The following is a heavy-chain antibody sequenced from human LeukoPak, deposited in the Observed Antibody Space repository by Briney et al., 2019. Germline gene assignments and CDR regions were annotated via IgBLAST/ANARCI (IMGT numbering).Heavy chain of an antibody. Sequence: ASVKVSCKASGGTFSSYAISWVRQAPGQGLEWMGGIIPIFGTANYAQKFQGRVTITADEPTSTAYMELSSLRSEDTAVYYCAGALPSRPPEYYYYYGMDVWGQGTTVTVSS. CDR2: IIPIFGTA. V-gene: IGHV1-69*01. J-gene: IGHJ6*02. CDR3: AGALPSRPPEYYYYYGMDV. CDR1: GGTFSSYA. D-gene: IGHD6-6*01.